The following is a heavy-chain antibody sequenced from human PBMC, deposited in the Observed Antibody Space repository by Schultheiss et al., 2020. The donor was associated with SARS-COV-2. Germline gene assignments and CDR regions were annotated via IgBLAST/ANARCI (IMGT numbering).Heavy chain of an antibody. V-gene: IGHV3-49*03. J-gene: IGHJ4*02. CDR1: DFTLGDYA. CDR2: IRSKVYGGTT. D-gene: IGHD4-17*01. CDR3: ARDSPDYGDYEGLDY. Sequence: GSLRLSCAASDFTLGDYAVTWFRQAPGKGLEWVGFIRSKVYGGTTEYAASVQGRFTISRDDPKNIAYLQMNSLKTEDTAVYYCARDSPDYGDYEGLDYWGQGTPVTVSS.